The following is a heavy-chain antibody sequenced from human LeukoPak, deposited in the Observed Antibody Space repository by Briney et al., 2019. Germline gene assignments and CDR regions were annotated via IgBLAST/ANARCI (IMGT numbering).Heavy chain of an antibody. Sequence: PGGSLRLSCAASAFTFSDYYMSWLRQAQGKGLEWVSYISSSGSTIYYADSVKGRFTISRDNAKNSLYLQMNSLRAEDTAVYYCARDVGWQQLVPGSYMDVWGKGTTVTISS. CDR1: AFTFSDYY. D-gene: IGHD6-13*01. J-gene: IGHJ6*03. CDR2: ISSSGSTI. CDR3: ARDVGWQQLVPGSYMDV. V-gene: IGHV3-11*04.